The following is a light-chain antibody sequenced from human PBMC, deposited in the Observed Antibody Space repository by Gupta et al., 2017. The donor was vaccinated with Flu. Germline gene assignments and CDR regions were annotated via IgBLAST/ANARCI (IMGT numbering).Light chain of an antibody. CDR2: EVS. CDR3: SSYRSTNSQV. Sequence: QSALTPPASVSGSPGQSITISCTGTSSDVGGYNYVSWYQHHPGKAPKLMIYEVSFRPSGVSNRFSGSKSGNTASLTIFGLQAEDEADYYCSSYRSTNSQVFGGGTRLTVL. J-gene: IGLJ3*02. CDR1: SSDVGGYNY. V-gene: IGLV2-14*01.